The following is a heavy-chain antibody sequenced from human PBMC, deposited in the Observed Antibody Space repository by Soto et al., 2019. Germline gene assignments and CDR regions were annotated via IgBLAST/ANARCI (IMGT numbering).Heavy chain of an antibody. CDR3: AKDYDYGDSLPFDY. J-gene: IGHJ4*02. Sequence: EVQLLEAGGGLVQPGGSLRLSCAASGFSFRDYGMSWVRQAPGKGLEWLSAIIGIGDTAYYADSVRGRFTISRDNSKNTLYLHLNDLGAEDTAIYYCAKDYDYGDSLPFDYWGQGNLVTVSS. D-gene: IGHD4-17*01. CDR1: GFSFRDYG. CDR2: IIGIGDTA. V-gene: IGHV3-23*01.